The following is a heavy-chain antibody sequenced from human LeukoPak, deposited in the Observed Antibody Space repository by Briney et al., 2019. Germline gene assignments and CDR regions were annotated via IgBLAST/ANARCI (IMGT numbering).Heavy chain of an antibody. CDR3: ARLEVGATKSYYFDY. J-gene: IGHJ4*02. V-gene: IGHV4-39*01. CDR1: GGSISSSSYY. Sequence: SETLSLTCTVSGGSISSSSYYWGWIRQPLGEGLEWIGSIYYSGSTYYNPSLKSRVTISVDTSKNQFSLKLSSVTAADTAVYYCARLEVGATKSYYFDYWGQGTLVTVSS. D-gene: IGHD1-26*01. CDR2: IYYSGST.